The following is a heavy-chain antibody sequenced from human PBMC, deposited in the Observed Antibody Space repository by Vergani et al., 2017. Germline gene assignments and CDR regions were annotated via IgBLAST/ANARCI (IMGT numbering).Heavy chain of an antibody. J-gene: IGHJ6*02. V-gene: IGHV4-34*01. CDR2: INHSGST. CDR1: GGSFSGYY. D-gene: IGHD6-13*01. CDR3: ARDGLGYISTVLSGMDV. Sequence: QVQLQQWGAGLLKPSETLSLTCAVYGGSFSGYYWSWIRQPPGKGLEWIGEINHSGSTNYNPSLKSRGTISVDTSKNQFSLKLSSVTAADTAVYYCARDGLGYISTVLSGMDVWGQGTTVTVSS.